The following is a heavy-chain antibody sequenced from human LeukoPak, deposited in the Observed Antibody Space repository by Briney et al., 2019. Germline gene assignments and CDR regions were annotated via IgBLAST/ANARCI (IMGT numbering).Heavy chain of an antibody. V-gene: IGHV3-21*01. CDR2: ISSSSSYI. J-gene: IGHJ4*02. CDR3: ARDPHYYGSGTSFDY. CDR1: GFTFSSYS. D-gene: IGHD3-10*01. Sequence: GGSLRLSCAASGFTFSSYSMNWVRQAPGKGLEWVSSISSSSSYIYYADSVKGRFTISRDNAKNSPYLQMNSLRAEDTAVYYCARDPHYYGSGTSFDYWGRGTLVTVSS.